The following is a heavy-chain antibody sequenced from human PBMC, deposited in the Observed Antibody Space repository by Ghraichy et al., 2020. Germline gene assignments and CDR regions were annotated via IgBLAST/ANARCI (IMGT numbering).Heavy chain of an antibody. CDR1: GGSISSYY. Sequence: SETLSLTCIVSGGSISSYYWSWIRQPPGKGLEWIGYIYYSGSTNYNPSLKSRVTISVDTSKNQFSLKLSSVTAADTAVYYCARDLWLRTGLPDYWGQGTLVTVSS. V-gene: IGHV4-59*01. D-gene: IGHD5-12*01. J-gene: IGHJ4*02. CDR3: ARDLWLRTGLPDY. CDR2: IYYSGST.